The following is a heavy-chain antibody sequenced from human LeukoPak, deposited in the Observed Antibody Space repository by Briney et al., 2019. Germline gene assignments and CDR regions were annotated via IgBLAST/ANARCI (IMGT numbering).Heavy chain of an antibody. D-gene: IGHD3-10*01. CDR3: ARVLRGYFDY. CDR1: GDSVSSNSAA. Sequence: SQTLSLTCAISGDSVSSNSAAWNWIRQSPSRGLEWLGRTYYSSKWYNDYAVSMNSRIIINPDTSKNQFSLKLNSVTIEDTAVYYCARVLRGYFDYWGQGTLVTVSS. CDR2: TYYSSKWYN. J-gene: IGHJ4*02. V-gene: IGHV6-1*01.